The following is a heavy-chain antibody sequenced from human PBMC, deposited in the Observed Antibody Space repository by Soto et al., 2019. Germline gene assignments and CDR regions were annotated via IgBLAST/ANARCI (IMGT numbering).Heavy chain of an antibody. D-gene: IGHD2-8*02. V-gene: IGHV1-69*01. CDR1: GGIFSNYA. CDR2: IFPILGTT. Sequence: QVQLVQSGAEVKKPGSSVKVSCMPSGGIFSNYAFTWVRQAPGQGLEWMGGIFPILGTTNSAQKFQGRILITAEESTGTAYMELSSLRSEDTAIYYCATQHNVLLVPSVANPGNWLDPWGQGTLVTVSS. CDR3: ATQHNVLLVPSVANPGNWLDP. J-gene: IGHJ5*02.